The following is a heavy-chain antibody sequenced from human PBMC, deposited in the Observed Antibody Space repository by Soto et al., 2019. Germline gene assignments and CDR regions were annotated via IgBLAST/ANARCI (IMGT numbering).Heavy chain of an antibody. Sequence: PSETLSLTCTVSGGSVSSGSYYWNWIRQPPGKGLEWIGYIYYSGSTNYNPSLKSRVTISVDTSKNQFSLKLSSVTAADTALYYCARTYGRNFDYWGQGTLVTVSS. CDR3: ARTYGRNFDY. CDR1: GGSVSSGSYY. D-gene: IGHD3-10*01. V-gene: IGHV4-61*01. CDR2: IYYSGST. J-gene: IGHJ4*02.